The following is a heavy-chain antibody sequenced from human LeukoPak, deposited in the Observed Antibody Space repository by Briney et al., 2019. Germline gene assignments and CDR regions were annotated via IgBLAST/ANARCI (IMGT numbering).Heavy chain of an antibody. Sequence: GASVKVSCKASGYTLTSYDINWVRQATGQGLEWMGWMNPNSGVTGYAQKFQGRVSMTRDTSISTAYMELSSLRSEDTAVYFCARGPIYPKSGDYPNYYFDYWGQGTLVTVSS. J-gene: IGHJ4*02. D-gene: IGHD1-26*01. CDR3: ARGPIYPKSGDYPNYYFDY. V-gene: IGHV1-8*01. CDR1: GYTLTSYD. CDR2: MNPNSGVT.